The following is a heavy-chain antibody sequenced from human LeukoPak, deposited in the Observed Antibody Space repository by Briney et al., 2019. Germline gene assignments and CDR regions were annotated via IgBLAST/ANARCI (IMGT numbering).Heavy chain of an antibody. V-gene: IGHV3-23*01. Sequence: GGSLRLSCAASGFRFKNYAMTWVRQPPGKGLEWVSIISASGGGTYHADSVKGRFTISRDNSKDTLSLQMNTLRAEDTALYYCAKDVRRAEYCSSTTCYTSSFDQWGQGTLVTVSS. CDR3: AKDVRRAEYCSSTTCYTSSFDQ. CDR1: GFRFKNYA. CDR2: ISASGGGT. J-gene: IGHJ4*02. D-gene: IGHD2-2*02.